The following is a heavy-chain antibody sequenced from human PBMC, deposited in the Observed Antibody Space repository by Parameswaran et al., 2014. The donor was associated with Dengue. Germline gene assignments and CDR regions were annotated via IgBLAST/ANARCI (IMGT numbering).Heavy chain of an antibody. J-gene: IGHJ4*02. Sequence: VRQMPGKGLEWVANIKQDGSEKYYVDSVKGRFTISRDNAKNSLYLQMNSLRAEDTAVYYCARAPPHYGDYAFDYWGQGTLVTVSS. CDR3: ARAPPHYGDYAFDY. CDR2: IKQDGSEK. D-gene: IGHD4-17*01. V-gene: IGHV3-7*01.